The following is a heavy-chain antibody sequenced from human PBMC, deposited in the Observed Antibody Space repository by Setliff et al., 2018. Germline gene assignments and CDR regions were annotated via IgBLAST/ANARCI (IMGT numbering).Heavy chain of an antibody. CDR1: GFTFSTYS. V-gene: IGHV3-48*01. CDR3: AKDPKYRGVWPHPAYFDY. Sequence: PGESLKISCAASGFTFSTYSMNWVRQAPGKGLEWVSYISSRSYTTEYAASVKGRFTISRDNSKNTVYLQVNSLRGEDTAVYHCAKDPKYRGVWPHPAYFDYWGQGALVTVSS. J-gene: IGHJ4*02. CDR2: ISSRSYTT. D-gene: IGHD6-6*01.